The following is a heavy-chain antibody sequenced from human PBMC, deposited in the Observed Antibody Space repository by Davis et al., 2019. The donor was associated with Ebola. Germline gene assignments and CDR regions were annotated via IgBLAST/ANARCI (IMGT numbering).Heavy chain of an antibody. CDR2: ISYDGSNK. CDR3: AKGSVTIFGVAPDYYGMDV. Sequence: PGGSLRLSCAASGFTFSSYGMHWVRQVPGKVLEWVAVISYDGSNKYYADSVKGRFTISRDNSKNTLYLQMNSLRAEDTAVYYCAKGSVTIFGVAPDYYGMDVWGKGTTVTVSS. J-gene: IGHJ6*04. CDR1: GFTFSSYG. V-gene: IGHV3-30*18. D-gene: IGHD3-3*01.